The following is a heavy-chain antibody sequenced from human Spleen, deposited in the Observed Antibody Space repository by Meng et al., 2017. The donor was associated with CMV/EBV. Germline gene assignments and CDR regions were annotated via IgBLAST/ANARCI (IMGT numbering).Heavy chain of an antibody. CDR1: GFIVSSNY. J-gene: IGHJ4*02. Sequence: GESLKISCAASGFIVSSNYMTWVRQAPGKGLEWVSSISGSGDSTYYAGSVKGRLTISRDNSKNTLYLRMDSLRAEDTAVYYCAKGQFFYESGGYLILDSWGQGALVTVSS. CDR2: ISGSGDST. D-gene: IGHD3-22*01. V-gene: IGHV3-23*01. CDR3: AKGQFFYESGGYLILDS.